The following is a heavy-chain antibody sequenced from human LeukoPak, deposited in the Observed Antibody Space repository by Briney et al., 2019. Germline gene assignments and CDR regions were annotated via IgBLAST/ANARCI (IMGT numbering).Heavy chain of an antibody. J-gene: IGHJ5*02. CDR1: GFTFSSYA. CDR2: ISGSGAAT. CDR3: ANSNWFDP. V-gene: IGHV3-23*01. Sequence: GGSLRLSCAASGFTFSSYAMSWVRQAPGKGLERVSSISGSGAATSYADSVKGRFSISRDNSRNTLYLQMDSLRAEDTAVYCCANSNWFDPWGQGTLVTVSS.